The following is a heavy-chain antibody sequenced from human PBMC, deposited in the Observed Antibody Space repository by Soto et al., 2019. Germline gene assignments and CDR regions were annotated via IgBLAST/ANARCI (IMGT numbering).Heavy chain of an antibody. J-gene: IGHJ4*02. CDR3: ARRPTKTVSALGY. D-gene: IGHD2-8*01. CDR2: ISENGVNK. V-gene: IGHV3-30*09. CDR1: GFTFTSFA. Sequence: PGGSLRLSCSASGFTFTSFAIHWVRQAPGKGLEWVAVISENGVNKYSAESVRGRFVISRDNSKNTVELEMNSLGPEDTAIYFCARRPTKTVSALGYWGQGTLVTVSS.